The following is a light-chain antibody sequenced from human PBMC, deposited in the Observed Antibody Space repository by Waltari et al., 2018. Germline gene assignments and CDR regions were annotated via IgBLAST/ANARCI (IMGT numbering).Light chain of an antibody. J-gene: IGKJ2*01. CDR2: WAA. CDR3: QQHYTAPVT. V-gene: IGKV4-1*01. Sequence: DIVMNQSPDSLAVSLGERALINCKYRQSVLYSPNQKNYLAWYQQKPGQPPNLLIYWAATRESGVPDRFSGSGSGTNFTLTISSLQAEDVAVYYCQQHYTAPVTFGQGTKLEI. CDR1: QSVLYSPNQKNY.